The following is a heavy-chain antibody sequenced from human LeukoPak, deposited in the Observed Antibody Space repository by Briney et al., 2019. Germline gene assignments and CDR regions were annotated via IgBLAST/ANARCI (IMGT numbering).Heavy chain of an antibody. CDR3: ARGRVVVVPAAIRPLDY. J-gene: IGHJ4*02. Sequence: GGSLRLSCAASGFTFSSYWMHWVRQAPGKGLVRVSRINSDGSSTSYADSVKGRFTISRDNAKNTLYLQMNSLRAEDTAVYYCARGRVVVVPAAIRPLDYWGQGTLVTVSS. D-gene: IGHD2-2*01. V-gene: IGHV3-74*01. CDR2: INSDGSST. CDR1: GFTFSSYW.